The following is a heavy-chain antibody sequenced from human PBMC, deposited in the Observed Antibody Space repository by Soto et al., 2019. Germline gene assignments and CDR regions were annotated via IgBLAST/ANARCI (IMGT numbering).Heavy chain of an antibody. Sequence: GGSLRLSCAASGFTFSNAWMNWVRQAPGKGQEWVGRIKSKTDGGTTDYAAPVKGRFTISRDDSKNTLYLQMNSLKTEDTAVYYCTNSATYYYDSSGYRVFAFDIWGQGTMVTVSS. CDR2: IKSKTDGGTT. D-gene: IGHD3-22*01. V-gene: IGHV3-15*07. CDR1: GFTFSNAW. J-gene: IGHJ3*02. CDR3: TNSATYYYDSSGYRVFAFDI.